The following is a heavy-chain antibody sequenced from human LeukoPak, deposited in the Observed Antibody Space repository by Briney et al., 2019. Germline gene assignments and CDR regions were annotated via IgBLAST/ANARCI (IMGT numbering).Heavy chain of an antibody. V-gene: IGHV3-23*01. CDR3: ARDSEVDIAAAGPL. Sequence: GGSLRLSCAASGFTFSSYAMSWVRQAPGKGLEWVSAISGSGGSTYYADSVKGRFTISRDNAKNSLYLQMNSLRAEDTAVYYCARDSEVDIAAAGPLWGQGTLVTVSS. J-gene: IGHJ4*02. CDR1: GFTFSSYA. D-gene: IGHD6-13*01. CDR2: ISGSGGST.